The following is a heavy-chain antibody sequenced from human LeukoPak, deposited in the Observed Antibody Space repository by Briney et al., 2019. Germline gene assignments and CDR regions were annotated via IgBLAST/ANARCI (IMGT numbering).Heavy chain of an antibody. CDR1: GGSISSYY. V-gene: IGHV4-4*07. J-gene: IGHJ4*02. D-gene: IGHD5-12*01. CDR2: IYTSGST. CDR3: ARSGSGYLRYYFDY. Sequence: SETLSLTCTVSGGSISSYYWSWIRQPAGKGLEWIGRIYTSGSTNYNPSLKSRVTMSVDTSKNQFSLKLSSVTAADTAVYYCARSGSGYLRYYFDYWGQGTLVTVSS.